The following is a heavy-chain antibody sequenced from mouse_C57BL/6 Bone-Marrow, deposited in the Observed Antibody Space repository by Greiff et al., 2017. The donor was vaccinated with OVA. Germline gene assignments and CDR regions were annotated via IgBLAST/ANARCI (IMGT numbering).Heavy chain of an antibody. V-gene: IGHV1-5*01. J-gene: IGHJ2*01. Sequence: VQLQQSGTVLARPGASVKMSCKTSGYTFTSYWMPWVKPRPGQGLEWIGAIYPGNSDPSYNQKFKGKAKLTAVTSASTAYMELSSLTNEDSAVYYCTREGGYSNPDYWGQGTTLTVSS. CDR2: IYPGNSDP. CDR1: GYTFTSYW. D-gene: IGHD2-5*01. CDR3: TREGGYSNPDY.